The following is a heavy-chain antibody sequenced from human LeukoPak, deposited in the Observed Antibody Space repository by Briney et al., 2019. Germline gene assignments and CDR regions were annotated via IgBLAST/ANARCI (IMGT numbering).Heavy chain of an antibody. J-gene: IGHJ5*02. Sequence: SETLSLTCAVYGGSFSGYYWSWLRQPPGKGLEWIGEIDHSGSTNYNPSLKSRVTISVDTSKNQLSLKLSSVTAADTAVYYCARVGIAAAGPGFDPWGQGTLVTVSS. CDR2: IDHSGST. V-gene: IGHV4-34*01. D-gene: IGHD6-13*01. CDR1: GGSFSGYY. CDR3: ARVGIAAAGPGFDP.